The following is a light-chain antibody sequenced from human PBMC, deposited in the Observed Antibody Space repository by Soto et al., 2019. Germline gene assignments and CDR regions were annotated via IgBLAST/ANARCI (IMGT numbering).Light chain of an antibody. J-gene: IGKJ4*01. CDR1: QSVSSN. CDR2: GTS. CDR3: QQRSNWPLT. V-gene: IGKV3-11*01. Sequence: EIVMTQSPATLSVSPGERATLSCRASQSVSSNLAWYQQKPGQAPRLLIYGTSSRATGIPARFSGSGSGTDFTLTISSLEPEDFAVYYCQQRSNWPLTFGGGTKVDI.